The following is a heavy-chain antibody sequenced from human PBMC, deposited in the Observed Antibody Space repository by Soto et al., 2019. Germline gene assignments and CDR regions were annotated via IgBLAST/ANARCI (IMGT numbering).Heavy chain of an antibody. V-gene: IGHV5-10-1*01. CDR1: GYSFAGYW. D-gene: IGHD3-22*01. CDR3: ARQIYNSDTGPNFQYSFDS. J-gene: IGHJ4*02. Sequence: GESLKISCKGSGYSFAGYWITWVRQKPGKGLEWMGRIDPSDSQTYYSPSFRGHVTISVTKSITTVFLQWSSLRASDTAMYYCARQIYNSDTGPNFQYSFDSWGQGTPVTVSS. CDR2: IDPSDSQT.